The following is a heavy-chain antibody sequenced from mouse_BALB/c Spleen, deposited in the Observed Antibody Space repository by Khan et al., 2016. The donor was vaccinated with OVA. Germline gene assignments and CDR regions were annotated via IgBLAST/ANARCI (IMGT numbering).Heavy chain of an antibody. Sequence: VQLQESGAELAKPGASVKMSCKSSGSTFTTFLIHWIKQRPGQGLEWIGYINPTSGNTDENEKFKDKATLSAAKSSSTAYMQLTSLTSEDSAVYYCTRDRIDYWGQGTTLTVSS. CDR2: INPTSGNT. J-gene: IGHJ2*01. CDR1: GSTFTTFL. CDR3: TRDRIDY. V-gene: IGHV1-4*01.